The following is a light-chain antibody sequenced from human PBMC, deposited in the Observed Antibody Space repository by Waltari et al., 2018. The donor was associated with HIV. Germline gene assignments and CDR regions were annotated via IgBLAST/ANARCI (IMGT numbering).Light chain of an antibody. CDR1: SSAVGCYNY. CDR3: SSYAGSYV. CDR2: EVS. V-gene: IGLV2-8*01. J-gene: IGLJ1*01. Sequence: QSALTQPPSASGSPGQSATISCTGTSSAVGCYNYVSGYQQHPGKAPKLMIYEVSKRPSGVPDRFSGSKSGNTASLTVSGLQAEDEADYYCSSYAGSYVFGTGTKVTVL.